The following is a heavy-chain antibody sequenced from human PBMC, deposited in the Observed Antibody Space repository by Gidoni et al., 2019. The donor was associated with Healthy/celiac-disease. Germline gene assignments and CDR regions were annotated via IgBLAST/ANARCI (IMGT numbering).Heavy chain of an antibody. CDR2: ISSSSSYI. CDR3: ARAPGGWFGARL. D-gene: IGHD3-10*01. Sequence: EVQLVESGGGLVKPGGSLRLSCAASGFTFSSYSMNWVRQAPGKGLEWVSSISSSSSYIYYADSVKGRFTISRDKAKNSLYLQMNSLRAEDTAVYYCARAPGGWFGARLWGQGTLVTVSS. J-gene: IGHJ4*02. V-gene: IGHV3-21*01. CDR1: GFTFSSYS.